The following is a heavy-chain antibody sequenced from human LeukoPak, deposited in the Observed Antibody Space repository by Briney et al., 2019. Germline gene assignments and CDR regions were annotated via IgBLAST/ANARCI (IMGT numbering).Heavy chain of an antibody. V-gene: IGHV4-61*02. CDR1: GGSISSDSYY. J-gene: IGHJ5*02. D-gene: IGHD3-3*01. CDR3: ARAQDYDFWSDYFPLTGFDP. CDR2: IYPSGST. Sequence: SETLSLTCTVSGGSISSDSYYWSWIRQPAGQGLEWIGRIYPSGSTNYKPSLKSRVTLSIDTSKNQFSLKLSSVTAADTAVYYCARAQDYDFWSDYFPLTGFDPWGQGTLVTVSS.